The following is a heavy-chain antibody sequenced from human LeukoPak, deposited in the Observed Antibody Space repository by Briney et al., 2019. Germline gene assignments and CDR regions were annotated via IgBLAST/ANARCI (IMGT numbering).Heavy chain of an antibody. CDR1: GGSISSGGYY. CDR3: ARGDVYSSSWAFDY. V-gene: IGHV4-31*03. Sequence: SETLSLTCTVSGGSISSGGYYWSWIRQHPGKGLEWIGYIYYSGSTYYNPSLKSRVTISVDTSKNQFSLKLSSVTAADTAVYYCARGDVYSSSWAFDYWGQGTLVTVSS. D-gene: IGHD6-13*01. J-gene: IGHJ4*02. CDR2: IYYSGST.